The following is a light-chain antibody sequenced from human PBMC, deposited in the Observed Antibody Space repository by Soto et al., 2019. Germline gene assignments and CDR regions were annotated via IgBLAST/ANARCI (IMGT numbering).Light chain of an antibody. V-gene: IGKV3-15*01. CDR1: QSVSNN. CDR2: YAS. Sequence: EIRMTQSPATLSVSPGESATLSCSASQSVSNNLAWYQHKPGQAPRLLIYYASTRATGIPARFSGSGYGTEFTLTISSLPSEDFALYYCQQYNDWPPITFGQGTRLDIK. J-gene: IGKJ5*01. CDR3: QQYNDWPPIT.